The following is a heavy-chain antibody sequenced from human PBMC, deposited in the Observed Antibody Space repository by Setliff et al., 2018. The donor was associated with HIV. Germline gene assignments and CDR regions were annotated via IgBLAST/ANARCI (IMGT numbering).Heavy chain of an antibody. V-gene: IGHV4-38-2*01. CDR2: MFRTGTS. J-gene: IGHJ6*02. CDR1: GYSIRSGYY. Sequence: PSETLSLTCAVSGYSIRSGYYWGWIRQSPGKGLEWIGTMFRTGTSYYNPSLKSRVTISVDRSKNQFSLKPSSVTAADTAVYYCARRGDFFYYAMDVWGQGTTVTVSS. CDR3: ARRGDFFYYAMDV.